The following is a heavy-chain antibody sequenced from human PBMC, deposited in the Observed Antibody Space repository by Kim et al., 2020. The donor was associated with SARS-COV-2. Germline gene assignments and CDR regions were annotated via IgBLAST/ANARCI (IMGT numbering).Heavy chain of an antibody. CDR1: GFTFSSYA. J-gene: IGHJ4*02. Sequence: GGSLRLSCAASGFTFSSYAMHWVRQAPGKGLEWVAVISYDGSNKYYADSVKGRFTISRDNSKNTLYLQMNSLRAEDTAVYYCARTDYFDYWGQGTLVTVSS. CDR2: ISYDGSNK. V-gene: IGHV3-30*04. CDR3: ARTDYFDY. D-gene: IGHD2-21*02.